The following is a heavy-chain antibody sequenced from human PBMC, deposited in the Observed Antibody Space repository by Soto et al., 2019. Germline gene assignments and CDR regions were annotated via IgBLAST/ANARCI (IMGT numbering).Heavy chain of an antibody. CDR1: GYTLTGYY. CDR2: LNPNSGGT. D-gene: IGHD3-9*01. V-gene: IGHV1-2*02. Sequence: ASVKVSCTASGYTLTGYYMHWVRQAPGQGLEWMVWLNPNSGGTNYAQKFQGRVTMTRDTSISTAYMELSRLRSDDTAVYYCARGKAYYDILTGYYNGPEYYYYYYGMDVWGQGTTVTVSS. J-gene: IGHJ6*02. CDR3: ARGKAYYDILTGYYNGPEYYYYYYGMDV.